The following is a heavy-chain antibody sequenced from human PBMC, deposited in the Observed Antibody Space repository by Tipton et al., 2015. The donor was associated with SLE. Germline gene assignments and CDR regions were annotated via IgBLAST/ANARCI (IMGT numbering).Heavy chain of an antibody. D-gene: IGHD3-22*01. CDR1: GGSISSGGYY. CDR3: ARAQYYYDSSGPGPFDI. V-gene: IGHV4-31*03. J-gene: IGHJ3*02. Sequence: TLSLTCTVSGGSISSGGYYWSWIRQHPGKGLEWIGYIYYSGSTYYNPSLKSRVTISVDTSKNQFSLKLSSVTAADTAVYYCARAQYYYDSSGPGPFDIWGQGTMVTVSS. CDR2: IYYSGST.